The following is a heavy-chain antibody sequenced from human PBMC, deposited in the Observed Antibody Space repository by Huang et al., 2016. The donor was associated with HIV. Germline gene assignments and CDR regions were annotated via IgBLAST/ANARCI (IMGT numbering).Heavy chain of an antibody. CDR3: ARNEYFLGRLDF. J-gene: IGHJ4*02. V-gene: IGHV3-7*01. D-gene: IGHD3-9*01. CDR2: INQDGSDK. Sequence: VQLVESGGGLVQPGGSLTLSCAGSEFTLSSYWMPWFRQAPGEGLEWVANINQDGSDKYYVDSGKGRFTITRDNAKNSLYLQMSGLRAEDTAIYYCARNEYFLGRLDFWGQGALVTVSS. CDR1: EFTLSSYW.